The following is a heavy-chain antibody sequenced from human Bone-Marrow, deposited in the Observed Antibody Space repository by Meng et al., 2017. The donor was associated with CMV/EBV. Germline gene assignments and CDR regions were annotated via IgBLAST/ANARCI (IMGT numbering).Heavy chain of an antibody. J-gene: IGHJ3*02. D-gene: IGHD3-16*01. Sequence: GESLKISCVASGFTFSDYYMSWIRQAPGKGLEWVSYISSSDSTIYYADSVKGRFTISRDNAKHSLYLQMNSLRAEYTAVYYCARGHILGDDAFDIWGQGTMVTVSS. V-gene: IGHV3-11*04. CDR2: ISSSDSTI. CDR1: GFTFSDYY. CDR3: ARGHILGDDAFDI.